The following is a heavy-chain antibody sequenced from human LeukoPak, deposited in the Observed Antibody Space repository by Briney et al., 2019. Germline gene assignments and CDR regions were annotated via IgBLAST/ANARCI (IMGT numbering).Heavy chain of an antibody. V-gene: IGHV4-59*01. D-gene: IGHD5-18*01. Sequence: SETLSLTCTVSGGSISSYYWSWIRQPPGKGLEWIGYIYYSGSTNYNPSLKSRVTISVDTSKNQFSLKLSSVTAADTAVYYCARVRYGYYYYYMDVWGKGTTVTVSS. CDR1: GGSISSYY. CDR3: ARVRYGYYYYYMDV. J-gene: IGHJ6*03. CDR2: IYYSGST.